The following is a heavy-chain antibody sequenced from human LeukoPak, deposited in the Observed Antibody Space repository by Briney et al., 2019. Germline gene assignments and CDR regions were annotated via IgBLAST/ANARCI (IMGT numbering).Heavy chain of an antibody. CDR3: AKSLSIFGVVIPPLDY. Sequence: QSGGSLRLSCAASGFTFSSYAMSWVRQAPGKGLEWVSAISGSGGSTYYADSVKGRFTISRDNSKNTLYLQMNSLRAEDTAVYYCAKSLSIFGVVIPPLDYWGQGTLVTVSS. CDR1: GFTFSSYA. V-gene: IGHV3-23*01. D-gene: IGHD3-3*01. CDR2: ISGSGGST. J-gene: IGHJ4*02.